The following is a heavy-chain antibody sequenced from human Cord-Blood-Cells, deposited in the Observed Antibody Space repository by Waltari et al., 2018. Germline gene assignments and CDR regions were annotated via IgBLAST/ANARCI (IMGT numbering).Heavy chain of an antibody. CDR3: ARALRSSSSWYGWFDP. CDR1: GGSFRGYY. V-gene: IGHV4-34*01. D-gene: IGHD6-13*01. Sequence: QVQLQQWGAGLLTPSETLSLTCAVNGGSFRGYYWSWIRQPPGKGLEWIGEINHSGSTNYNPSLKSRVTISVDTSKNQFSLKLSSVTAADTAVYYCARALRSSSSWYGWFDPWGQGTLVTVSS. J-gene: IGHJ5*02. CDR2: INHSGST.